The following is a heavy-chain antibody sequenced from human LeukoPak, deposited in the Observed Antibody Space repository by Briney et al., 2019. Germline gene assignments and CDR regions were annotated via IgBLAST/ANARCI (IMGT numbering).Heavy chain of an antibody. D-gene: IGHD3-10*01. CDR1: GFTFSSYA. J-gene: IGHJ6*04. Sequence: GGSLRLCCAASGFTFSSYAMHWVRQAAGKGLEWVAVISYDGSNKYYADSVKGRFTISRDNSKNTLYLQMNSLRAEDTAVYYCARALYGSGSYYNYYYYGMDVWGKGTTVTVSS. CDR2: ISYDGSNK. V-gene: IGHV3-30*04. CDR3: ARALYGSGSYYNYYYYGMDV.